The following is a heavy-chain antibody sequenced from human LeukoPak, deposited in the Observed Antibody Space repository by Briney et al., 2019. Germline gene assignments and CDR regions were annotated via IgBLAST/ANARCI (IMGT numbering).Heavy chain of an antibody. Sequence: GESLKISCKASGYSFTSHWIGWVRQKSGKGLEWVGIMYPGDSDTRYSPSFQGQVAISADKSISPAHLQWASLKASDTAIYYCASRVAGDDAFDIWGQGTMVTVSS. CDR1: GYSFTSHW. J-gene: IGHJ3*02. V-gene: IGHV5-51*01. CDR3: ASRVAGDDAFDI. CDR2: MYPGDSDT. D-gene: IGHD6-19*01.